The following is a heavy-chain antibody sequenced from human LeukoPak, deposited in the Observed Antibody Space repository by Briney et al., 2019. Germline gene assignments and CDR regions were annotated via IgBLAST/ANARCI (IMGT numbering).Heavy chain of an antibody. CDR2: IIPILGIA. CDR3: ARGRIAAAGRKPYGMDV. CDR1: GGTFSSYA. Sequence: AASVKVSCKASGGTFSSYAISWVRQAPGQGLEWMGRIIPILGIANYAQKFQGRVTITADKSTSTAYMELSSLRSEDTAVYYCARGRIAAAGRKPYGMDVWGQGTTVTVSS. J-gene: IGHJ6*02. V-gene: IGHV1-69*04. D-gene: IGHD6-13*01.